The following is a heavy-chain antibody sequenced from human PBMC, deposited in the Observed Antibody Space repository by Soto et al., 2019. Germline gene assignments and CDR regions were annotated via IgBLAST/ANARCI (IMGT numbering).Heavy chain of an antibody. Sequence: GGSLRLSCVISRLTFSNYALNWVRQAPGKGLEWVSSISGSGDTAYYADSVKGRFTISRDNSKNTLYLQMNSLRVEDTALYYCAREGVAPYYYYGMDVWGQGTPVTVS. CDR3: AREGVAPYYYYGMDV. V-gene: IGHV3-23*01. CDR2: ISGSGDTA. J-gene: IGHJ6*02. CDR1: RLTFSNYA. D-gene: IGHD5-12*01.